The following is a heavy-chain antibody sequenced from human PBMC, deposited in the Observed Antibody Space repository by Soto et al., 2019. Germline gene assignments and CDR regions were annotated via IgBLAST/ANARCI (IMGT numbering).Heavy chain of an antibody. V-gene: IGHV4-4*02. D-gene: IGHD3-9*01. J-gene: IGHJ6*02. CDR2: IYHSGST. Sequence: SETLSLTCAVSGGSISSSNWWSWVRQPPGKGLEWIGEIYHSGSTNYNPSLKSRVTISVDKSKNQFSLKLSSVTAADTAVYYCARVRGPQLRYFDCLTAYYYYYGMLVSGQAPTLTVSS. CDR3: ARVRGPQLRYFDCLTAYYYYYGMLV. CDR1: GGSISSSNW.